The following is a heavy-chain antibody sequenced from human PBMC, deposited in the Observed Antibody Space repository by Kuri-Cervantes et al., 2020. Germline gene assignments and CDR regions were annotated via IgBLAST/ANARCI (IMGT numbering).Heavy chain of an antibody. D-gene: IGHD3-10*01. CDR1: GGSISSYY. Sequence: ESLKISCTVSGGSISSYYWSWIRQPPGKGLEWIGYIYYSGSTNYNPSLKSRVTISVDTSKNQFSLKLSSVTAADTAVYYCARRAVRGGMDAWGQGTTVTVSS. CDR2: IYYSGST. J-gene: IGHJ6*02. CDR3: ARRAVRGGMDA. V-gene: IGHV4-59*01.